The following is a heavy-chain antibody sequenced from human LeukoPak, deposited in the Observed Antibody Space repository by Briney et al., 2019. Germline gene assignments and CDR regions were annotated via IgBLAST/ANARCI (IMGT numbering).Heavy chain of an antibody. CDR1: GYTFTTYY. Sequence: ASVKVSCKASGYTFTTYYMHWVRQAPGQGLEWGGIINPRGGGPTYAQKFQGRVTMTRDTSTSTVYMELSSLKSDDTAVYYCARGGGPGNYPFDFWGQGTLVTVSS. D-gene: IGHD1-7*01. J-gene: IGHJ4*02. CDR2: INPRGGGP. CDR3: ARGGGPGNYPFDF. V-gene: IGHV1-46*01.